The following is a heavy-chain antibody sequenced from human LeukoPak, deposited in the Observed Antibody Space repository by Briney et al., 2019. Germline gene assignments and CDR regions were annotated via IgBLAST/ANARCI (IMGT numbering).Heavy chain of an antibody. CDR2: ITGGGSGI. D-gene: IGHD3-9*01. Sequence: GGSLRLSCAASGFTFSNYAMSWVRQAPGKGLEWASAITGGGSGIYYADSMKSRFTISRDNSKNTLYLQINSLRAEDTAVYYCAKWGDYDVLTGYYVSDYWGQGTLVTVSS. CDR1: GFTFSNYA. J-gene: IGHJ4*02. V-gene: IGHV3-23*01. CDR3: AKWGDYDVLTGYYVSDY.